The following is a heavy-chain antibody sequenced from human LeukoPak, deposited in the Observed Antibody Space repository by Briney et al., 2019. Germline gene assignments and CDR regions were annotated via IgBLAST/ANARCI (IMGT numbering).Heavy chain of an antibody. CDR1: GGSFSGYY. D-gene: IGHD2-15*01. V-gene: IGHV4-34*01. CDR2: INHRGSS. Sequence: TSETLSPTCGVFGGSFSGYYWTWLRQPPGKGLEWIGQINHRGSSNYNPSLRSRVTISVDTSKTQFSLKLTSVTAADTAVYYCARDKFCSDTGSCNIGLFDFWGQGALVTVSS. J-gene: IGHJ4*02. CDR3: ARDKFCSDTGSCNIGLFDF.